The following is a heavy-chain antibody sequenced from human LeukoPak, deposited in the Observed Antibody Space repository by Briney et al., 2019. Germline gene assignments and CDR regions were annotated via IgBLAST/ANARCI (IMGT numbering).Heavy chain of an antibody. Sequence: SQTLSLTCAVSGASFSGDYWSWLRQPPGKGLEWIAEINHSGRSNYNPSLQGRVTISVDTSKNQFSLNLSYVAAADTARYYCARGLYDSGDYHYGIRAYYFDNWGQGILVTVSS. CDR1: GASFSGDY. V-gene: IGHV4-34*01. CDR2: INHSGRS. D-gene: IGHD3-22*01. J-gene: IGHJ4*02. CDR3: ARGLYDSGDYHYGIRAYYFDN.